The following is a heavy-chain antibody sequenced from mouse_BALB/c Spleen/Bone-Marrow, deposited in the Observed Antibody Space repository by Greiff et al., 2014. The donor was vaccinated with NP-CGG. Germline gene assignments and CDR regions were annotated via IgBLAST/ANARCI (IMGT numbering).Heavy chain of an antibody. J-gene: IGHJ2*01. CDR3: NARGDYDFDYFDY. CDR1: GFNIKDSY. V-gene: IGHV14-4*02. Sequence: VQLKESGAELLRSGASVKLSCTASGFNIKDSYLHWGKQRPEKGLEWIGWIDPENGDTEYAPKFQGKATMTADTSSNTAYLQLSSLTSEDTAVYYCNARGDYDFDYFDYWGQGTTLTVSS. CDR2: IDPENGDT. D-gene: IGHD2-4*01.